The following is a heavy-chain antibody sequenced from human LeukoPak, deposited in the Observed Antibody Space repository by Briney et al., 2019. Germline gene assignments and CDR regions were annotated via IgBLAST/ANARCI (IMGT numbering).Heavy chain of an antibody. CDR2: ISRNSDNI. V-gene: IGHV3-9*01. Sequence: GRSLRLSCAASRFSFDDYAMHWVRQAPGKGLEWVSGISRNSDNIGYADSVKGRFTISRDNAKNSLYLQMNSLRAEDTALYYCARYGGFDWSYYYYGMDVWGQGTTVTVSS. CDR3: ARYGGFDWSYYYYGMDV. D-gene: IGHD3-9*01. CDR1: RFSFDDYA. J-gene: IGHJ6*02.